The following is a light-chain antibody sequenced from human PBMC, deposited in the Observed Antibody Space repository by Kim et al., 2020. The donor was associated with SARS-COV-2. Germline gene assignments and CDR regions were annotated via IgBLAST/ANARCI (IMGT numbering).Light chain of an antibody. CDR2: DAS. Sequence: ASVGDRVTITCRASQGISNELAWYQQKPGKVPKLLIFDASALQSGVPSRFSGSGSGTDFTLTISSLQPEDVATYYCQQYNSAPRTFGQGTKVDIK. V-gene: IGKV1-27*01. CDR1: QGISNE. CDR3: QQYNSAPRT. J-gene: IGKJ1*01.